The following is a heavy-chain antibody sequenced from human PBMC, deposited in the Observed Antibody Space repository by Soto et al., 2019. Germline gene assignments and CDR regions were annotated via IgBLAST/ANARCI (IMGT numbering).Heavy chain of an antibody. J-gene: IGHJ5*02. V-gene: IGHV1-69*13. Sequence: SVKVSCKAPGGTFSSYAISWVRQAPGQGLEWMGGIIPIFGTANYAQKFQGRVTITADESTSTAYMELSSLRSEDTAVYYCARDRRSIAAAGRFDPWGQGTLVTVSS. D-gene: IGHD6-13*01. CDR3: ARDRRSIAAAGRFDP. CDR1: GGTFSSYA. CDR2: IIPIFGTA.